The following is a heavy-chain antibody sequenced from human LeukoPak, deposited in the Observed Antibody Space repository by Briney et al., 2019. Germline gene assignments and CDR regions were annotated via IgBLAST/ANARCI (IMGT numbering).Heavy chain of an antibody. CDR2: IYYSGST. Sequence: SETLSLTCTVSGGSISSYYWSWIRQPPGKGLEWIGYIYYSGSTNYNPSLKSRVTISVDTSKNQFSLKLSSVTAADMAVYYCAREASTMIVQPVNAFDIWGQGTMVTVSS. CDR1: GGSISSYY. V-gene: IGHV4-59*01. J-gene: IGHJ3*02. D-gene: IGHD3-22*01. CDR3: AREASTMIVQPVNAFDI.